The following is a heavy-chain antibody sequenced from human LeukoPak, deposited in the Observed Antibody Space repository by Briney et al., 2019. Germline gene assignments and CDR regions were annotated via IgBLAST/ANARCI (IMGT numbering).Heavy chain of an antibody. Sequence: SETLSLTCAVYGGSFSGYYWSWIRQPPGKGLEWIGEINHSGSTNYNPSLKSRVTISVDTSKNQFSLKLSSVTAADTAVYYCARRIVGASGKYFQHWGQGTLVTVSS. CDR2: INHSGST. J-gene: IGHJ1*01. CDR3: ARRIVGASGKYFQH. D-gene: IGHD1-26*01. V-gene: IGHV4-34*01. CDR1: GGSFSGYY.